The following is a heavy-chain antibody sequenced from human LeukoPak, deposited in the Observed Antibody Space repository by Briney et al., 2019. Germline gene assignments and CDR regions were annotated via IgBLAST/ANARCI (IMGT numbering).Heavy chain of an antibody. V-gene: IGHV4-34*01. CDR1: GGSFSGYY. CDR3: ARVNVDTAMITEDYYYYGMDV. D-gene: IGHD5-18*01. CDR2: INHSGST. J-gene: IGHJ6*02. Sequence: PSETLSLTCAVYGGSFSGYYWSWIRQPPGKGLEWIGEINHSGSTDYNPSLKSRVTISVDTSKNQFSLKLSSVTAADTAVYYCARVNVDTAMITEDYYYYGMDVWGQGTTVTVSS.